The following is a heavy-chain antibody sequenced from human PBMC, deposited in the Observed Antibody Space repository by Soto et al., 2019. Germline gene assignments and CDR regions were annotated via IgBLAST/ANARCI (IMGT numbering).Heavy chain of an antibody. D-gene: IGHD3-16*02. CDR2: IYYSGST. V-gene: IGHV4-59*12. CDR3: ARLVAMITFGGVIPKWFDP. J-gene: IGHJ5*02. Sequence: SETLSLTCTVSGGSISSYYWSWIRQPPGKGLEWIGYIYYSGSTNYNPSLKSRVTISVDTSKNQFSLKLSSVTAADTAVYYCARLVAMITFGGVIPKWFDPWGQGTQVTVSS. CDR1: GGSISSYY.